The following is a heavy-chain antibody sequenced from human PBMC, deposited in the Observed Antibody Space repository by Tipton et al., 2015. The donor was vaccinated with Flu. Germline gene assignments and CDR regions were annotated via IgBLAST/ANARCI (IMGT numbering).Heavy chain of an antibody. V-gene: IGHV3-7*01. D-gene: IGHD7-27*01. CDR2: INQDGSEK. Sequence: SLRLSCSASSSTFSSNWMSWVRQAPGKGLEWVANINQDGSEKYYVDSVKGRFTISRDNAKNSLYLQMNSLRAEDTALYYCATLSGDDYWGQGDLVTVSS. CDR3: ATLSGDDY. J-gene: IGHJ4*02. CDR1: SSTFSSNW.